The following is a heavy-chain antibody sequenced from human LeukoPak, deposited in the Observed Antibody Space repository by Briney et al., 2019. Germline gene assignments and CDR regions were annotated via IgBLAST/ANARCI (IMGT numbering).Heavy chain of an antibody. V-gene: IGHV3-21*01. Sequence: GGSLRLSCAASGFTFSSYSMNWVRQAPGKGLEWVSSITSSSSYIYYADSVKGRFTISRDNAKNSLYLLMNSLRAEDTAVYYCARNPRYCSGGSCYYFDYWGQGTLVTVSS. CDR1: GFTFSSYS. CDR2: ITSSSSYI. J-gene: IGHJ4*02. CDR3: ARNPRYCSGGSCYYFDY. D-gene: IGHD2-15*01.